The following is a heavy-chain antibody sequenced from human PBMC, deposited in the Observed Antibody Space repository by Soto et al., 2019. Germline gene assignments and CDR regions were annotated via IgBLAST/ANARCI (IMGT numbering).Heavy chain of an antibody. CDR3: ARDLRRFGEKGYYYGMDV. J-gene: IGHJ6*02. V-gene: IGHV1-69*01. Sequence: QVQLVQSGAEVKKPGSSVKVSCKASGGTFSSYAISWVRQAPGQGLEWMGGIIPIFGTANYAQKFQGRVTITADESTSTAYMELSSLRSEDTAVYYCARDLRRFGEKGYYYGMDVWGQGTTVTVSS. CDR1: GGTFSSYA. D-gene: IGHD3-10*01. CDR2: IIPIFGTA.